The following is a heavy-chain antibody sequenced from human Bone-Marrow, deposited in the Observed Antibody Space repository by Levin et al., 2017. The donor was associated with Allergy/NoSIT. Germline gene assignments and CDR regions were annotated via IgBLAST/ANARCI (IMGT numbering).Heavy chain of an antibody. D-gene: IGHD6-19*01. CDR2: ISYDGTNT. CDR1: GFTFTKYG. CDR3: AREGSGHNYYYYGMDV. J-gene: IGHJ6*02. V-gene: IGHV3-30*03. Sequence: GGSLRLSCAASGFTFTKYGMHWVRQAPGKGLEWVSVISYDGTNTYYADSVMGRFTISRDNSKNTLYLQMISLTPEDSGVYFCAREGSGHNYYYYGMDVWGQGTTVTVS.